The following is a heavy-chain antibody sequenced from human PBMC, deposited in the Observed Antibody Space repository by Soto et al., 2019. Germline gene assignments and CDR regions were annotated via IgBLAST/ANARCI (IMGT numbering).Heavy chain of an antibody. CDR1: GYTFTGYY. V-gene: IGHV1-2*02. CDR3: ARGGNWVRGVIRYYYYGMDV. J-gene: IGHJ6*02. Sequence: GASVKVSCKASGYTFTGYYMHWVRQAPGQGLEWMGWINPNSGGTNYAQKFQGRVTMTRDTSISTAYMELSRLRSDDTAVYYCARGGNWVRGVIRYYYYGMDVWGQGTTVTAP. D-gene: IGHD3-10*01. CDR2: INPNSGGT.